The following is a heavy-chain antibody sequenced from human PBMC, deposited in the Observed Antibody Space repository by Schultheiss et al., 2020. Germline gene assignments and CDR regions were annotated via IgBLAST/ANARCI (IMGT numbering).Heavy chain of an antibody. CDR1: GFTFDDYA. D-gene: IGHD6-19*01. V-gene: IGHV3-23*01. Sequence: GESLKISCAASGFTFDDYAMHWVRQAPGKGLEWVSAISGSGGGTYYADSVKGRFTISRDNSKNTLYLQMNSLRAEDTAVYYCARTLLYSSGWYRDYWGQGTLVTVSS. J-gene: IGHJ4*02. CDR2: ISGSGGGT. CDR3: ARTLLYSSGWYRDY.